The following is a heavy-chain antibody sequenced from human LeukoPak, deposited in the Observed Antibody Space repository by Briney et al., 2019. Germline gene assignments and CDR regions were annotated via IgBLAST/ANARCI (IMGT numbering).Heavy chain of an antibody. CDR2: ISSSSATI. D-gene: IGHD3-16*01. CDR1: GFSLSAYN. J-gene: IGHJ4*02. Sequence: PGGSLRLSCEGSGFSLSAYNMNWVRQAPGKGLESVSYISSSSATIFYADSVKGRFTISRDNAKNSLYLQMNSLRAEDTALYYCAKDMGEEYWGQGTLVTVSS. V-gene: IGHV3-48*04. CDR3: AKDMGEEY.